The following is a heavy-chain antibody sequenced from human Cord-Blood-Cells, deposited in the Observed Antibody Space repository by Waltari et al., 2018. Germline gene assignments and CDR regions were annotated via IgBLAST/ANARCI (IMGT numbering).Heavy chain of an antibody. Sequence: QLQLQASGPGLVKPSETLSLTCTVSGGSISSSSYYWGWIRQPPGKGLEWIGGIYYSPSTYYIPSLKSLVTISVDTSKNQFSRKLSSVTAADTAVYYWARHVAHYGDYATDYWGQVTLVTVSS. J-gene: IGHJ4*02. D-gene: IGHD4-17*01. CDR1: GGSISSSSYY. V-gene: IGHV4-39*01. CDR3: ARHVAHYGDYATDY. CDR2: IYYSPST.